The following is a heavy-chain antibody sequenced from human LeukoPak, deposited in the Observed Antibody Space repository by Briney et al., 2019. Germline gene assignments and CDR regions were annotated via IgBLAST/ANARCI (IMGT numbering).Heavy chain of an antibody. Sequence: SETLSLTCTVSGGSISSYYWSWIRQPPGKGLEWIGYIYYSGSTNYNPSLRSRVTISVDTSKNQFSLKLSSVTAADTAVYYCATVSAAKAPYYFDYWGQGTLVTVSS. CDR2: IYYSGST. V-gene: IGHV4-59*01. D-gene: IGHD2-15*01. J-gene: IGHJ4*02. CDR1: GGSISSYY. CDR3: ATVSAAKAPYYFDY.